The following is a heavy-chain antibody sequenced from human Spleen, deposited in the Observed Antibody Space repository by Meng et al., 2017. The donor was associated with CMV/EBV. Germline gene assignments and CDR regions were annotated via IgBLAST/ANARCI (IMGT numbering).Heavy chain of an antibody. CDR3: AVIAVAGTGY. CDR1: GGSVSSGSYY. V-gene: IGHV4-61*01. J-gene: IGHJ4*02. Sequence: SETLSLTCTVSGGSVSSGSYYWSWIRQPPGKGLEWIGYIYYSGSTNYNPSLKSRVTISVDTSKNQFSLKLSSVTAADTAVYYCAVIAVAGTGYWGQGTLVTVSS. D-gene: IGHD6-19*01. CDR2: IYYSGST.